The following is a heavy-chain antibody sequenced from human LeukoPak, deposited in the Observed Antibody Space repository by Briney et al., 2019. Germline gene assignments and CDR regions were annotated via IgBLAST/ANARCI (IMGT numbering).Heavy chain of an antibody. CDR2: IYYSGGT. V-gene: IGHV4-59*01. Sequence: PSETLSLTCTVSGGSISSYYWSWTRQPPGKGLEWIGHIYYSGGTNYNPSLKSRVTISVDTSKNQFSLKLSSVTAADTAVYYCARVSGSYFSYYFDYWGQGTLVTVSS. J-gene: IGHJ4*02. D-gene: IGHD1-26*01. CDR3: ARVSGSYFSYYFDY. CDR1: GGSISSYY.